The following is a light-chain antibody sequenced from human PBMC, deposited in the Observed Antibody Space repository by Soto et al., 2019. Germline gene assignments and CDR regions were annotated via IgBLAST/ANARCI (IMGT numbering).Light chain of an antibody. V-gene: IGKV3-20*01. Sequence: EIVLTQSPGTLSLSPGERASLSCRASQSVNNNYVAWYQQKSGQAPRLLIFAASNRAAGIPGRFSGSGSGTDFTLTISRLEPEDFAVYYCQQYGSSLYTFGQGTKLEIK. CDR2: AAS. CDR1: QSVNNNY. J-gene: IGKJ2*01. CDR3: QQYGSSLYT.